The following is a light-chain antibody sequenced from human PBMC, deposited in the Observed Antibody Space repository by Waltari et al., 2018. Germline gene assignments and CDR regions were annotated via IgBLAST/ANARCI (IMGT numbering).Light chain of an antibody. Sequence: QLVLTQSPSASASLGASVKLTCTLSSGHSSNVIAWLQQQPEKGPRDLMKVNRDGSHSKGDEIPDRFSGSSSGAERYLTISSLQSEDEADYYCQTGGHGTWVFGGGTKLTVL. CDR3: QTGGHGTWV. CDR1: SGHSSNV. J-gene: IGLJ3*02. CDR2: VNRDGSH. V-gene: IGLV4-69*01.